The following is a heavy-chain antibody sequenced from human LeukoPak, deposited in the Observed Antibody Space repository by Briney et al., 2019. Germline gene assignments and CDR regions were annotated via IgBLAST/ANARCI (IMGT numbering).Heavy chain of an antibody. V-gene: IGHV4-59*01. Sequence: SETLSLTCTVSGGSISSYYWSWIRQPPGKGLEWTGYIYYSGSTNYNPSLKSRVTISVDTSKNQFSLKLSSVTAADTAVYYCARARFGYSYGPNWFDPWGQGTLVTVSS. CDR2: IYYSGST. D-gene: IGHD5-18*01. CDR3: ARARFGYSYGPNWFDP. CDR1: GGSISSYY. J-gene: IGHJ5*02.